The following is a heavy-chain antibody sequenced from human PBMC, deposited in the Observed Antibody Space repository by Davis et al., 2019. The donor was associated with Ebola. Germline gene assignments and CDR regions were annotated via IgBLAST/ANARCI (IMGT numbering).Heavy chain of an antibody. V-gene: IGHV3-33*08. CDR1: GFTFSSYA. Sequence: GESLKISCAASGFTFSSYAMSWVRQAPGKGLEWVAVIMSDGSNENYVDSVKGRFTVSRDNSKNTFYLEMNRVRVDDTAVYYCARDPGCTTTNCYAGYGLDVWGQGTTVTVSS. CDR2: IMSDGSNE. CDR3: ARDPGCTTTNCYAGYGLDV. J-gene: IGHJ6*02. D-gene: IGHD2-2*01.